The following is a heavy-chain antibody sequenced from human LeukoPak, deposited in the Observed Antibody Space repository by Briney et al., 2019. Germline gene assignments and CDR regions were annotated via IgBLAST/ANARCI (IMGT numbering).Heavy chain of an antibody. V-gene: IGHV4-4*07. CDR3: ARDLTGTLSSRWFDP. J-gene: IGHJ5*02. CDR2: IYTSGNT. CDR1: GGSISSYY. Sequence: SETLSLTCTVSGGSISSYYRSWIRQPAGKGLEWIGRIYTSGNTIYNPSLKSRVTMSLDTSRNQFSLKLSSVTAADTAVYYCARDLTGTLSSRWFDPWGQGALVTVSS. D-gene: IGHD1-20*01.